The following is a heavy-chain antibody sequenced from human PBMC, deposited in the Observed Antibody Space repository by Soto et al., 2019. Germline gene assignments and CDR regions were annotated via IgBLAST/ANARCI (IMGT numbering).Heavy chain of an antibody. V-gene: IGHV4-4*07. Sequence: DTLSLTCAVSGASIRSYHWSFLRQPAGKGLEWIGRIQHTGNTNYNPSLKSRVTMSADTSKNQISLKMTSVTAADTAVYFCAKDVSSRRWFDPWGQGVRVTVSS. D-gene: IGHD3-16*01. CDR3: AKDVSSRRWFDP. J-gene: IGHJ5*02. CDR2: IQHTGNT. CDR1: GASIRSYH.